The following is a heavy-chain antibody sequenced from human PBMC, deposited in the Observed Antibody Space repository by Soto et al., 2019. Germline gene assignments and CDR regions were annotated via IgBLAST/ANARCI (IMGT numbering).Heavy chain of an antibody. Sequence: SETLSLTCTVSGGSISSSSYYWGWIRQPPGKGLEWIGSIYYSGSTYYNPSLKIRVTISVDTAKNQFSLKLSSVPAADTAVYYCTRDPNGDWSGGSCFNAFDSWGQGTMVTGSS. D-gene: IGHD2-15*01. CDR3: TRDPNGDWSGGSCFNAFDS. CDR1: GGSISSSSYY. V-gene: IGHV4-39*07. CDR2: IYYSGST. J-gene: IGHJ3*02.